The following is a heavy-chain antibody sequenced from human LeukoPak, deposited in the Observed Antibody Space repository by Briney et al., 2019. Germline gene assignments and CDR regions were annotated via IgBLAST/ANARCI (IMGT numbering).Heavy chain of an antibody. CDR2: ISCSSSYI. CDR3: AGGNSGTNGMDY. Sequence: GGSLRLSCAASGFTFSSYSMNWVRQAPGKGLEWVSSISCSSSYIYYADSVKGRFTISRDNAKNSLYLQMNSLRAEDTAVYYCAGGNSGTNGMDYWGQGTLVTVSS. J-gene: IGHJ4*02. V-gene: IGHV3-21*01. D-gene: IGHD3-10*01. CDR1: GFTFSSYS.